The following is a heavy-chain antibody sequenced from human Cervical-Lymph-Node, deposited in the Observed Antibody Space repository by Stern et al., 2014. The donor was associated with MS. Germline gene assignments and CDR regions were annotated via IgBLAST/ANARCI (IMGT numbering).Heavy chain of an antibody. CDR2: IDPSGGST. CDR1: GYTLSFYH. D-gene: IGHD5/OR15-5a*01. Sequence: VQLVESGAEVKKPGASVKVSCKASGYTLSFYHIHWVRQAPGQGLEWMGIIDPSGGSTTYAQRLQGRVTMTRDTPTSTVYMELSSLTSEDTAVYYCVRGVTAFYGMDVWGQGTTVTVSS. V-gene: IGHV1-46*01. J-gene: IGHJ6*02. CDR3: VRGVTAFYGMDV.